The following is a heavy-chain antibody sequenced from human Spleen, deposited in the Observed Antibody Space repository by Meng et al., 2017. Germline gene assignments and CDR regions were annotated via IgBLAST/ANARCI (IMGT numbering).Heavy chain of an antibody. CDR3: ARDRPYYDRSGYYFDY. D-gene: IGHD3-22*01. CDR1: GFTFSHYY. Sequence: GESLKISCAASGFTFSHYYMSWVRQAPGKGLEWVSVIYSGGDTYYADSVKGRFTISRDNAKNSLYLQMNSLRAEDTAFYYCARDRPYYDRSGYYFDYWGQGALVTGSS. CDR2: IYSGGDT. V-gene: IGHV3-53*01. J-gene: IGHJ4*02.